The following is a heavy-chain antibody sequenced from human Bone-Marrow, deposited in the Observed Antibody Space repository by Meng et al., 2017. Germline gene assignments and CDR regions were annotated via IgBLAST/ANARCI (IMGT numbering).Heavy chain of an antibody. Sequence: GESLKISCAASGFTFSSYGMHWVRQAPGKGLEWVAVIWYDGSNKYYADSVKGRFIISRDNSKNTLYLQMNSLRAEDTAVYYCAREGRVTYYDFWSGYRPYYYYGMDVWGQGTTVTVSS. CDR2: IWYDGSNK. CDR3: AREGRVTYYDFWSGYRPYYYYGMDV. CDR1: GFTFSSYG. V-gene: IGHV3-33*01. D-gene: IGHD3-3*01. J-gene: IGHJ6*02.